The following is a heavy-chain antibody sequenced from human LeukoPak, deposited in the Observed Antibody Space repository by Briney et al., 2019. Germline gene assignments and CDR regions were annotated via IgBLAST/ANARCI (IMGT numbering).Heavy chain of an antibody. CDR3: AKDRRGKYQLLYYFDY. CDR2: ISGSGGST. CDR1: GFTFSSYA. V-gene: IGHV3-23*01. Sequence: QTGGSLRLSCAGSGFTFSSYAMSWVRQAPGKGLEWVSAISGSGGSTYYADSVKGRFTISRDNSKNTLYLQMNSLRAEDTAVYYCAKDRRGKYQLLYYFDYWGQGTLVTVSS. D-gene: IGHD2-2*01. J-gene: IGHJ4*02.